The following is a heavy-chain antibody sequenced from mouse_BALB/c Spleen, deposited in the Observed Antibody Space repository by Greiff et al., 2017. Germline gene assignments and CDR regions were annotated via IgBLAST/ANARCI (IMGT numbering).Heavy chain of an antibody. D-gene: IGHD2-1*01. J-gene: IGHJ3*01. V-gene: IGHV5-6-3*01. CDR2: INSNGGST. Sequence: EVQLVESGGGLVQPGGSLKLSCAASGFTFSSYGMSWVRQTPDKRLELVATINSNGGSTYYPDSVKGRFTISRDNAKNTLYLQMSSLKSEDTAMYYCARDQGNPFAYWGQGTLVTVSA. CDR3: ARDQGNPFAY. CDR1: GFTFSSYG.